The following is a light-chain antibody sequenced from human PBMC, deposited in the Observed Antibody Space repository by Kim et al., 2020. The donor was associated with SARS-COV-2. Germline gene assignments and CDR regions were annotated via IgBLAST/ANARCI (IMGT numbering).Light chain of an antibody. J-gene: IGLJ1*01. Sequence: GQSITLSCTGTSSDVGGHNYVSWYQQHPGKAPKLMIHAVSNRPSGVSNRFSGSKSGNTASLTISGLQAEDEADYYCSSYTSSNSYVFGTGTKVTVL. CDR1: SSDVGGHNY. CDR2: AVS. V-gene: IGLV2-14*03. CDR3: SSYTSSNSYV.